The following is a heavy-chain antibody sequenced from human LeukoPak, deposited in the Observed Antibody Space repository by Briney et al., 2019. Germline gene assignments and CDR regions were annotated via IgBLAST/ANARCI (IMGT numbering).Heavy chain of an antibody. CDR1: GFTFSSYW. J-gene: IGHJ5*02. CDR2: IKQDGSEK. D-gene: IGHD4-17*01. Sequence: GGSLRLSCAASGFTFSSYWMSWVRQAPGKGLEWVANIKQDGSEKYYVDSVKGRFTISRDNAKNSLYLQMNSLRAEDMAVYYCARGTLTTVTTPDWFDPWGQGTLVTVSS. V-gene: IGHV3-7*01. CDR3: ARGTLTTVTTPDWFDP.